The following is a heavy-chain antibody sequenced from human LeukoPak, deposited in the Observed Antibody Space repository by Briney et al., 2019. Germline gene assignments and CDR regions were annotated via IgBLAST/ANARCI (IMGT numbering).Heavy chain of an antibody. CDR1: GGSISSGSYY. D-gene: IGHD4-17*01. CDR3: ARPLRHGDYRIRS. Sequence: SETLSLTCTVSGGSISSGSYYWSWIRQPAGKGLEWIGEINHSGSTNYNPSLKSRVTISVDTSKNQFSLKLSSVTAADTAVYYCARPLRHGDYRIRSWGQGTLVTVSS. V-gene: IGHV4-61*10. J-gene: IGHJ4*02. CDR2: INHSGST.